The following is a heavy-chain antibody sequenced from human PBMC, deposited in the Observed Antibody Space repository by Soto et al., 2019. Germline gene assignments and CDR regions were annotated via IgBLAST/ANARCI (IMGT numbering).Heavy chain of an antibody. CDR2: IYPGGSDT. Sequence: PGGSLKVSCDPSAYSVTGDWIGLVRQMPGTGRGWMGIIYPGGSDTRYSPSFQSQVTISADKSNSTAYLQGSSLKASATAMYYCARRPLSGRRTTGSQYYSGMGVRGQGARV. V-gene: IGHV5-51*01. CDR1: AYSVTGDW. J-gene: IGHJ6*01. CDR3: ARRPLSGRRTTGSQYYSGMGV. D-gene: IGHD3-10*01.